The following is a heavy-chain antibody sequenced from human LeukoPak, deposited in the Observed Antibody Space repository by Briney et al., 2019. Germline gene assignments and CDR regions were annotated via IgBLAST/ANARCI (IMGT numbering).Heavy chain of an antibody. CDR3: AKDPQGSGWPAQYFQH. Sequence: GGSLRLSCAASGFTFSSYSMNWVRQAPGKGLEWVSSISSSSSYIYYADSVKGRFTISRDNAKNSLYLQMNSLRAEDTAVYYCAKDPQGSGWPAQYFQHWGQGTLVTVSS. J-gene: IGHJ1*01. CDR2: ISSSSSYI. D-gene: IGHD6-19*01. V-gene: IGHV3-21*01. CDR1: GFTFSSYS.